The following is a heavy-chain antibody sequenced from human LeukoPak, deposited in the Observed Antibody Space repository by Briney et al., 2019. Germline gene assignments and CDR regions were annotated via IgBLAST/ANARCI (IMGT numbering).Heavy chain of an antibody. J-gene: IGHJ4*02. V-gene: IGHV3-11*01. CDR1: GFTFSDHY. CDR3: ARDRHGYFDY. D-gene: IGHD6-13*01. CDR2: ISHNGDTK. Sequence: GGSLRLSCAASGFTFSDHYMIWLRQAPGKGLEPISYISHNGDTKYYADSVKGRLSISRDNAKSSLYLEMNSLRVEDTAVYYCARDRHGYFDYWGQGTLVTVSS.